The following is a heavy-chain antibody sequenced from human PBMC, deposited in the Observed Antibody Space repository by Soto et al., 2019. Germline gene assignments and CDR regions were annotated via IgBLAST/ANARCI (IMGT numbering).Heavy chain of an antibody. V-gene: IGHV2-5*02. CDR2: IYWDDDK. D-gene: IGHD5-18*01. CDR1: GFSLSTSGVG. CDR3: ARFGYYWYFDL. J-gene: IGHJ2*01. Sequence: QITLKESGPTLVKPTQTLTLTCTFSGFSLSTSGVGVGWIRQPPGKALEWLALIYWDDDKRYSPSLKSRLTXTXXTSKNRVVLTMTTMDPVDTAPYYCARFGYYWYFDLWGRGTLVTVSS.